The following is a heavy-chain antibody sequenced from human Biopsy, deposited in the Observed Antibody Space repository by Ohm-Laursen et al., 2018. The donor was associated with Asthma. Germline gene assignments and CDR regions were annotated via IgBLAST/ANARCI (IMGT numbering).Heavy chain of an antibody. CDR3: AKRRGYSGHDNDY. J-gene: IGHJ4*02. D-gene: IGHD5-12*01. CDR1: GFTFSDYP. Sequence: LRLSCSASGFTFSDYPMTWVRQAPGKGLEWIGEINHRGSTNYNPSLKSRVTLSVDTSKNQFSVKLRSVTAADTAVYYCAKRRGYSGHDNDYWGQGTLVIVSS. CDR2: INHRGST. V-gene: IGHV4-34*08.